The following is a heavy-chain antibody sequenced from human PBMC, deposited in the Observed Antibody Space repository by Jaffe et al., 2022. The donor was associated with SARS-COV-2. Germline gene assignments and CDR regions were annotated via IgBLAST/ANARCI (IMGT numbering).Heavy chain of an antibody. D-gene: IGHD6-13*01. Sequence: EVQLLESGGGLVQPGGSLRLSCAASGFTFSSYAMSWVRQAPGKGLEWVSAISGSGGSTYYADSVKGRFTISRDNSKNTLYLQMNSLRAEDTAVYYCAKVYSFQPSSTPGGMDVWGQGTTVTVSS. CDR3: AKVYSFQPSSTPGGMDV. J-gene: IGHJ6*02. CDR2: ISGSGGST. V-gene: IGHV3-23*01. CDR1: GFTFSSYA.